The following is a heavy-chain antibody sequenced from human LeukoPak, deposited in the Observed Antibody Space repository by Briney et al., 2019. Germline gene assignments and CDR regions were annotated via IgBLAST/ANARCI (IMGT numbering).Heavy chain of an antibody. D-gene: IGHD1-26*01. Sequence: GGSLRLSCAASGFTFSSYAMHWVRQAPGKGLEWVAVISYDGSNKYYADSVKGRFTISRDNSKNTLYLQMNSLRAEDTAVYYCAKDPMGATGADYWGQGTLVTVSS. V-gene: IGHV3-30-3*01. CDR2: ISYDGSNK. CDR3: AKDPMGATGADY. J-gene: IGHJ4*02. CDR1: GFTFSSYA.